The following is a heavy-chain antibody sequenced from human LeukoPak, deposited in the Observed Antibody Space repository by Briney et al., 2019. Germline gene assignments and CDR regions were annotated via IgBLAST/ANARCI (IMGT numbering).Heavy chain of an antibody. CDR2: IYYSGST. D-gene: IGHD6-19*01. CDR3: ASRAGIAVAYFDY. CDR1: GGSISSYY. Sequence: SETLSLTCTVSGGSISSYYWGWIRQPPGKGLEWIGYIYYSGSTNYNPSLKSRVTISVDTSKNQFSLKLSSVTAADTAVYYCASRAGIAVAYFDYWGQGTLVTVSS. J-gene: IGHJ4*02. V-gene: IGHV4-59*12.